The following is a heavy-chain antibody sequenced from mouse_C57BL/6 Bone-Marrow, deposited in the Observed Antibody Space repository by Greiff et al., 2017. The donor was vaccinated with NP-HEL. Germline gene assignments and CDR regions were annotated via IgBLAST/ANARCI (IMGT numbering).Heavy chain of an antibody. J-gene: IGHJ4*01. CDR2: IYPGSGST. Sequence: QVQLKQPGAELVKPGASVKMSCKASGYTFTSYWITWVKQRPGQGLEWIGDIYPGSGSTNYNEKFKSKATLTVDTSSSTAYMQLSSLTSEDSAVYYCARDYYGSSYRYYYAMDYWGQGTSVTVSS. D-gene: IGHD1-1*01. V-gene: IGHV1-55*01. CDR3: ARDYYGSSYRYYYAMDY. CDR1: GYTFTSYW.